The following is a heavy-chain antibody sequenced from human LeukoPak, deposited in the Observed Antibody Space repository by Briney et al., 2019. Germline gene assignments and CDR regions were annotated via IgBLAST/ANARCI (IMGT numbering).Heavy chain of an antibody. J-gene: IGHJ4*02. V-gene: IGHV4-34*01. CDR3: ARGYGNFDY. D-gene: IGHD4-17*01. CDR1: CGSFRGYY. Sequence: SETLSLTCAVYCGSFRGYYWSWIRQPPGKGLEWNGEINHSGSTNYNPSLKSRVTISVDTSKNQFSLKLSSVTAADTAVYYCARGYGNFDYWGQGTLVTVSS. CDR2: INHSGST.